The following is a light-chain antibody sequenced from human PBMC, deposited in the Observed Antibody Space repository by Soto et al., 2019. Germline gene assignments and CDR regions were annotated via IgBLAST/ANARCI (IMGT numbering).Light chain of an antibody. J-gene: IGKJ4*01. CDR3: QQYDNLPLT. CDR2: DAS. V-gene: IGKV1-33*01. CDR1: QDIKNY. Sequence: DIQMTQSPSSLSASVGDRVTITCQASQDIKNYLNWYQQKSGKAPKLLIYDASDLETGVPSRFSGSGSGTDFTFTINSLQPEDIATYYCQQYDNLPLTFGGGTTLDIK.